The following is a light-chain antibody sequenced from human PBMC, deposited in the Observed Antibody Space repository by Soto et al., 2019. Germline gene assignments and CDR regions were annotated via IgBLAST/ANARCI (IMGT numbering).Light chain of an antibody. CDR1: QGIGRS. Sequence: IQMTQSPSSLSASVGDTVTITCRSSQGIGRSLAWYQQKPGTVPKVLIHAASTLQSGVSSRFSGSGSGTYFTLTISSLQPEDVATYYCQKYDSVPTFGPGTKVEI. CDR3: QKYDSVPT. J-gene: IGKJ1*01. CDR2: AAS. V-gene: IGKV1-27*01.